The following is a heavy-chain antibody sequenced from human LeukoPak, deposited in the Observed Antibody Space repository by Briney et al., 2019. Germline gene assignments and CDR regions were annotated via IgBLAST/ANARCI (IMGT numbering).Heavy chain of an antibody. Sequence: ASVKVSCKTSGYTFTHYYIHWLRQAPGQGLEWMGWINPKRGVTTYSQKFQGRVTMTRDTSITTAYMELSRLRSDDTSIYYCARERNSGDYGNAFDVWGQGTKVTVS. V-gene: IGHV1-2*02. D-gene: IGHD4-17*01. CDR1: GYTFTHYY. J-gene: IGHJ3*01. CDR3: ARERNSGDYGNAFDV. CDR2: INPKRGVT.